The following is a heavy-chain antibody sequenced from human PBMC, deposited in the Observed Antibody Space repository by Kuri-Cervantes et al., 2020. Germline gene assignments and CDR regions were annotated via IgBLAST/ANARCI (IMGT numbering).Heavy chain of an antibody. D-gene: IGHD3-10*01. CDR2: IKQDGTEK. V-gene: IGHV3-7*01. CDR1: GFTLSSYW. J-gene: IGHJ4*02. Sequence: ETLSLTCAASGFTLSSYWVNWVRQAPGKGLEWVANIKQDGTEKYYVDSVKGRFTISRDNAKNSLYLQMNSLRAEDTAAYYCARDRRNYGSGRGHYGYWGQGTLVTVSS. CDR3: ARDRRNYGSGRGHYGY.